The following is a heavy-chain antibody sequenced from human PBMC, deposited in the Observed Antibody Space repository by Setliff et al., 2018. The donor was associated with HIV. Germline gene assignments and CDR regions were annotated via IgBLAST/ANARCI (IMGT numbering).Heavy chain of an antibody. Sequence: ASVKVSCKASGYTFTGYYMHWVRQAPGQGLEWMGRINPNSGGTNCAQKFQGMVTMTRDTSISTAYMELSRLRSDDTAVYYCARAPGTLLGELSLYYPFDYWCQGTLVTVSS. D-gene: IGHD3-16*02. V-gene: IGHV1-2*06. J-gene: IGHJ4*02. CDR3: ARAPGTLLGELSLYYPFDY. CDR2: INPNSGGT. CDR1: GYTFTGYY.